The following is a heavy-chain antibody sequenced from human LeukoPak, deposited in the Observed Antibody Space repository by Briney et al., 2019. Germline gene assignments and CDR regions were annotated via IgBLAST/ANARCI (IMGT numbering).Heavy chain of an antibody. V-gene: IGHV4-59*01. CDR2: IHYSGST. CDR3: ARGSENTAMADSP. J-gene: IGHJ5*02. Sequence: KPSETLSLTCTVSGGSISSYYWSWIRQPPGKGLEWIGYIHYSGSTNYNPSLKSRVTISVDTSKNQFSLKLSSVTAADTAVYYCARGSENTAMADSPWGQGTLVTVSS. CDR1: GGSISSYY. D-gene: IGHD5-18*01.